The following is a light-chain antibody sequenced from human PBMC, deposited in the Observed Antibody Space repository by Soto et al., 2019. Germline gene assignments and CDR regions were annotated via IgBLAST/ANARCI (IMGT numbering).Light chain of an antibody. Sequence: EIVLTQSPVTLSLSQRERATLSCRASQSVSSSYLAWYQHQPGQAPRLLIYGASSRATGIPDRFSGSGSGTDIDLTISRLKLEDYEVSYCHRYRYVPGPLTFGPGTKVDIK. CDR3: HRYRYVPGPLT. V-gene: IGKV3-20*01. CDR2: GAS. J-gene: IGKJ3*01. CDR1: QSVSSSY.